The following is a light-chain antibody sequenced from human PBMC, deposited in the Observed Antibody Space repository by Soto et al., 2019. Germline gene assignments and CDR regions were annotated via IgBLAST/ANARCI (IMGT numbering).Light chain of an antibody. J-gene: IGKJ1*01. Sequence: EIVMTQSPATLSVSPGGRGTLACRASQSVSSSYLAWYQQKPGQAPRLLIYGASNRATGIPDRFSGSGSGTDFTLTISRLEPEDFAVYYCQQYGSSGTFGQGTKVDIK. CDR2: GAS. CDR3: QQYGSSGT. V-gene: IGKV3-20*01. CDR1: QSVSSSY.